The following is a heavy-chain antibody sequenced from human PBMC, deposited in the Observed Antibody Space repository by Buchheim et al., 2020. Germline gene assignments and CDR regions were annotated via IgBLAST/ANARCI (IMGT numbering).Heavy chain of an antibody. Sequence: QVQLVESGGGVVQPGRSLRLSCAASGFTFSSYGMHWVRQAPGKGLEWVAVISYDGSNKYYADSVKGRFTISRDNSKNTLYLQMNSLRAEDTAVYYCAKDLGSSWYYCYYYGMDVWGQGTT. CDR3: AKDLGSSWYYCYYYGMDV. V-gene: IGHV3-30*18. J-gene: IGHJ6*02. D-gene: IGHD6-13*01. CDR1: GFTFSSYG. CDR2: ISYDGSNK.